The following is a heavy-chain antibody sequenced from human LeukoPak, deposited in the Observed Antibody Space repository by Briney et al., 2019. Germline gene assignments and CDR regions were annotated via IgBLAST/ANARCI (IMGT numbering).Heavy chain of an antibody. Sequence: GGSLRLSCAASGFTFPSFAMSWVRYAPGNGLEWVSAISGSGASNYYADSVKGRFTITRDYSKNTLYLQMNRLRAEDTALYYCTKTASSGWLDYFDYWGQGTLVTVSS. CDR3: TKTASSGWLDYFDY. D-gene: IGHD6-19*01. CDR1: GFTFPSFA. V-gene: IGHV3-23*01. CDR2: ISGSGASN. J-gene: IGHJ4*02.